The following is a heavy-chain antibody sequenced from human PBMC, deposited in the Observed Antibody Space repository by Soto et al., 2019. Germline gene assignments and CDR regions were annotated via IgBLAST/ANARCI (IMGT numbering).Heavy chain of an antibody. V-gene: IGHV4-34*01. CDR1: GGSFSGYY. D-gene: IGHD5-18*01. J-gene: IGHJ4*02. Sequence: QVQLQQWGAGLLKPSETLSLTCAVYGGSFSGYYWSWIRQPPGKGLEWIGEINHSGSTNYNPSRKRRVTIPVDTSKIQFSLKLSSVTAADTAVYYCARGRGYSYGLTFDYWGQGTLVTVSS. CDR3: ARGRGYSYGLTFDY. CDR2: INHSGST.